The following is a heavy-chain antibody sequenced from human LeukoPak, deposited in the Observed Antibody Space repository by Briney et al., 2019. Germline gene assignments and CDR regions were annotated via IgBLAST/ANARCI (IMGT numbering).Heavy chain of an antibody. CDR2: ISYDGSNK. CDR3: AKDRVYGSGSYLQH. V-gene: IGHV3-30*18. J-gene: IGHJ4*02. Sequence: GGSLRLSCAASGLTFSSYGMHWVRQAPGEGLEWVAVISYDGSNKYYADSVKGRFTISRDNSKNTLYLQMNSLRAEDTAVYYCAKDRVYGSGSYLQHWGQGTLVTVSS. CDR1: GLTFSSYG. D-gene: IGHD3-10*01.